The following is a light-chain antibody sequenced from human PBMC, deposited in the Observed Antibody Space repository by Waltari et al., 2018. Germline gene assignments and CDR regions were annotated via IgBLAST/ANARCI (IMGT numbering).Light chain of an antibody. CDR3: LEHDNFPTHT. CDR2: EAT. V-gene: IGKV5-2*01. CDR1: QDIDDE. J-gene: IGKJ2*01. Sequence: TTLTQSPAFMSATPRAKVNISCRASQDIDDEMNWYQQKPGEGAIFIIQEATTLVPGIPPRFSGSGYGTDFTLTINNIQSEDVASYFCLEHDNFPTHTFGQGTKLEIK.